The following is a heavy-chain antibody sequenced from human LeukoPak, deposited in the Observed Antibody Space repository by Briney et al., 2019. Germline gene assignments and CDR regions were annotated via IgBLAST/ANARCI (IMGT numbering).Heavy chain of an antibody. CDR3: ARVLYLYGSSSARFDY. CDR1: GFTFSSYE. Sequence: GGSLRLSCAASGFTFSSYEMNWVRQAPGKGLEWFSKIYPRGSTTSYAASVKGRFTISRDNAKNSLYLQTNSLRAEDTAVYYCARVLYLYGSSSARFDYWGQGTLVTVSS. J-gene: IGHJ4*02. CDR2: IYPRGSTT. D-gene: IGHD6-6*01. V-gene: IGHV3-48*03.